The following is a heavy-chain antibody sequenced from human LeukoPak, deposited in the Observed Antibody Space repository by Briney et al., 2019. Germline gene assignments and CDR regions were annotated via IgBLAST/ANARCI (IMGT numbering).Heavy chain of an antibody. Sequence: GGSLRLSCAASGFTFSSYWMHWVRQAPGKGLVWVSCINSDGSRTTYADSVKGRFTISRDNSKNTLYLQMNSLRADDTAVYYCAKDREVVVFFAGYWGQGTLVTVSS. J-gene: IGHJ4*02. CDR3: AKDREVVVFFAGY. CDR1: GFTFSSYW. CDR2: INSDGSRT. D-gene: IGHD3-22*01. V-gene: IGHV3-74*01.